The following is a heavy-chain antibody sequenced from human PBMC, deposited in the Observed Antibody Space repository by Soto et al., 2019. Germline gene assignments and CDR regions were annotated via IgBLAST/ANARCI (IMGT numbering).Heavy chain of an antibody. D-gene: IGHD2-15*01. CDR3: ASLLVVVAATAAFDY. V-gene: IGHV4-39*01. Sequence: QLQLQESGPGLVKPSETLSVTCTVSGGSISSSSYYWGWIRQPPGKGLEWIGSIYYSGSTYYNPSLKSRVTISVDTSKNQFYLKLSSVTAADTAVYYCASLLVVVAATAAFDYWGQGTLVSVSS. CDR1: GGSISSSSYY. J-gene: IGHJ4*02. CDR2: IYYSGST.